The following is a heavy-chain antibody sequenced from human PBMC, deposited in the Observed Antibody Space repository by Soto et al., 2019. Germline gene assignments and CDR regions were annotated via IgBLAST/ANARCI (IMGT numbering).Heavy chain of an antibody. Sequence: ASVKVSCKASGYTFTSYGISWVRQAPGQGLEWMGWISAYNGNTNYAQKLQGRVTMTTDTSTSTAYMELRSLRSDDTAVYYCARQYCSGGSCYLGSRGALDYWGQGTLVTVSS. V-gene: IGHV1-18*01. D-gene: IGHD2-15*01. CDR3: ARQYCSGGSCYLGSRGALDY. J-gene: IGHJ4*02. CDR2: ISAYNGNT. CDR1: GYTFTSYG.